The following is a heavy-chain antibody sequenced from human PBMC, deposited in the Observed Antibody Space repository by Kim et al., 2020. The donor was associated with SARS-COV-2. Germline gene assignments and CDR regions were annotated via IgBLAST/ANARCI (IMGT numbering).Heavy chain of an antibody. CDR2: IWYDGSIT. D-gene: IGHD1-26*01. J-gene: IGHJ6*02. CDR3: ARKGYTGRTIHGMDV. Sequence: GGSLRLSCAASEFTFSTYGMHWVRQAPGKGLEWVALIWYDGSITYYADSVKGRFTISRDNSKNTLYLQVSSLRAEDTAVYYCARKGYTGRTIHGMDVGG. CDR1: EFTFSTYG. V-gene: IGHV3-33*01.